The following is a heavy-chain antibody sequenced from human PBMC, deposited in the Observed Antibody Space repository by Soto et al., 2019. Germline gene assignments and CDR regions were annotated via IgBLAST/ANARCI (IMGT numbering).Heavy chain of an antibody. Sequence: GASVKVSCKASGYTFTGYYMHWVRQAPGQGLEWMGWINPNSGGTNYAQKFQGWVTMTRDTSISTAYMELSRLRSDDTAVYYCALLNVDTAMDFDYWGQGTLVTVSS. J-gene: IGHJ4*02. D-gene: IGHD5-18*01. V-gene: IGHV1-2*04. CDR2: INPNSGGT. CDR1: GYTFTGYY. CDR3: ALLNVDTAMDFDY.